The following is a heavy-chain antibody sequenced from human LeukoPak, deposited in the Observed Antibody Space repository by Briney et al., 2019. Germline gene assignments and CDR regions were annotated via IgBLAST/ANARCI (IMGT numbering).Heavy chain of an antibody. CDR3: ATPANDYGDRNWYFDL. Sequence: SGGSLRLSCAASGFTFSSYSMNWVRQAPGKGLEWVSSISSSSSYIYYADSVKGRFTISRDNAENSLYLQMNSLKAEDTAVYYCATPANDYGDRNWYFDLWGRGTLVTVSS. CDR1: GFTFSSYS. CDR2: ISSSSSYI. V-gene: IGHV3-21*01. D-gene: IGHD4-17*01. J-gene: IGHJ2*01.